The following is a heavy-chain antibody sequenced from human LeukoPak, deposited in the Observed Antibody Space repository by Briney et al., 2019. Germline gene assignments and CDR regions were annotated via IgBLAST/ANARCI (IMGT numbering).Heavy chain of an antibody. CDR3: AKMFGSYEHPPYYYGMDV. J-gene: IGHJ6*02. V-gene: IGHV3-30*18. CDR2: ILVDGSNK. CDR1: GFTFSSYG. D-gene: IGHD1-26*01. Sequence: PGESLRLSCAASGFTFSSYGMHWVRQAPGKGLEWVAVILVDGSNKYYADSVKGRFTISRDNSKNTLYLQMNSLRAEDTAVYYCAKMFGSYEHPPYYYGMDVWGQGTTVTVSS.